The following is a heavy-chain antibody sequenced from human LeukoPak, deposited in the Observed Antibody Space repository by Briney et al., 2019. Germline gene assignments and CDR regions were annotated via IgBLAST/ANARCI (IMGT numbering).Heavy chain of an antibody. J-gene: IGHJ4*02. V-gene: IGHV3-49*04. CDR2: IRNKAYGGTT. CDR1: GFTFGDYA. Sequence: GGSLRLSCTASGFTFGDYAMSWVRQAPGKGLEWVGLIRNKAYGGTTEYAASVKGRFTISRDDSKSIAYLQMNSLKTEDTAVYYCTTFLVVGELLYFLDYWGQGTLVTVSS. D-gene: IGHD3-10*01. CDR3: TTFLVVGELLYFLDY.